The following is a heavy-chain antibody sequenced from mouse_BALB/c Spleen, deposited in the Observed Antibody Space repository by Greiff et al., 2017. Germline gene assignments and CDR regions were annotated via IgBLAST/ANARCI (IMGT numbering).Heavy chain of an antibody. D-gene: IGHD2-1*01. V-gene: IGHV5-4*02. CDR1: GFTFSDYY. CDR2: ISDGGSYT. CDR3: ASYYGNYWVAY. J-gene: IGHJ3*01. Sequence: DVMLVESGGGLVKPGGSLKLSCAASGFTFSDYYMYWVRQTPEKRLEWVATISDGGSYTYYPDSVKGRFTISRDNAKNNLYLQMSSLKSEDTAMYYCASYYGNYWVAYWGQGTLVTVSA.